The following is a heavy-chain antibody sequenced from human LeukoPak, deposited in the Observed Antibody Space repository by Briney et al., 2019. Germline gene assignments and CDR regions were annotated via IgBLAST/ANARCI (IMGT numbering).Heavy chain of an antibody. J-gene: IGHJ4*02. D-gene: IGHD6-19*01. Sequence: GGSLRLSCASSGFTFSSHGMHWVRQAPGKGLEWVVIISYDGSDKYYADSVKGRSTISRDNSKNTLYLQMNSLRAEDTAVYYCAKDRRIGVAEIGFEDYWGQGTLVTVSS. CDR3: AKDRRIGVAEIGFEDY. CDR1: GFTFSSHG. V-gene: IGHV3-30*18. CDR2: ISYDGSDK.